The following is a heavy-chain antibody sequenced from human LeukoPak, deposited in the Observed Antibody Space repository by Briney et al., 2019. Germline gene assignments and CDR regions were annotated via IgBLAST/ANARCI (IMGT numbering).Heavy chain of an antibody. Sequence: SETLSLTCTFRGDSISSHYWIWIRQPPGKALEWVGYIYYRGSTNYNPSLKSRVTISVDTSKNQFSLKLSSVTAADTAVYYCARDIVVVPAAHWFDPWGQGTLVTVSS. V-gene: IGHV4-59*11. J-gene: IGHJ5*02. D-gene: IGHD2-2*01. CDR2: IYYRGST. CDR1: GDSISSHY. CDR3: ARDIVVVPAAHWFDP.